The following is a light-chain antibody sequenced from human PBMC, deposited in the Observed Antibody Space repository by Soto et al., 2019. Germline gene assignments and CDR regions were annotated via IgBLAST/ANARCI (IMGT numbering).Light chain of an antibody. CDR1: ETISSW. J-gene: IGKJ4*01. CDR3: QQYNTYPLT. Sequence: EIQLTQSPSSPGSRGIXWGAITYWASETISSWLAWYQQRLGKAPNVLIYDASSLESGVPSRFSGSGSGTEFTLTISSLQPDDFATYYCQQYNTYPLTFGGGTKVDIK. V-gene: IGKV1-5*01. CDR2: DAS.